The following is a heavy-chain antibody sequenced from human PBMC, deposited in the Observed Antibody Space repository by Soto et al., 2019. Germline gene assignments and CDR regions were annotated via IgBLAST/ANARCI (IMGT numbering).Heavy chain of an antibody. J-gene: IGHJ4*02. CDR1: GYAFTTYG. D-gene: IGHD1-1*01. CDR2: ISAHNGNT. V-gene: IGHV1-18*01. CDR3: ARGRYGDY. Sequence: QVHLVQSGAEVKKPGASVKVSCKRSGYAFTTYGITWVRQAPGHGLEWMGWISAHNGNTNYAQKLQGRVTVTRDTSTSTAYMELRSLRSDDTAVYYCARGRYGDYWGQGALVTVSS.